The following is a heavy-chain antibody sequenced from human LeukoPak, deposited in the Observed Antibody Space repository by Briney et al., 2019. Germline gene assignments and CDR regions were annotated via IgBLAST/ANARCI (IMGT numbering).Heavy chain of an antibody. D-gene: IGHD4-11*01. Sequence: GASVKVSCKASGYTFSDYYMHWVRQAPGQGLEWMGWINPTSGDTHYAQMFQGRVTMTRDTSINAAYMELRRVRSDDTAVYYCAKSAQYSSAWFTGCFDYWGQGSLVTVSS. CDR1: GYTFSDYY. J-gene: IGHJ4*02. CDR2: INPTSGDT. V-gene: IGHV1-2*02. CDR3: AKSAQYSSAWFTGCFDY.